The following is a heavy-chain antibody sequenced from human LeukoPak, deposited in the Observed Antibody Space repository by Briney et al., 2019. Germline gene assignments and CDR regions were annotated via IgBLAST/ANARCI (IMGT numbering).Heavy chain of an antibody. CDR2: IYYSGGT. Sequence: SETLSLTCTVSGGSISSSSYYWGWIRQPPGKGLEWIGSIYYSGGTYYNPSLKSRVTISVDTSKNQFSLKLSSVTAADTAVYYCVLDHYYYYYMDVWGKGTTVTVSS. D-gene: IGHD1-1*01. CDR3: VLDHYYYYYMDV. J-gene: IGHJ6*03. CDR1: GGSISSSSYY. V-gene: IGHV4-39*01.